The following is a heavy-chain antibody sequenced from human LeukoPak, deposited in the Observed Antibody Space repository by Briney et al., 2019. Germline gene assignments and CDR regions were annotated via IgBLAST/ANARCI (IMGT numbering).Heavy chain of an antibody. CDR2: IYYSGST. V-gene: IGHV4-61*01. CDR3: ARWVGVHIVVVTASPGYFDY. D-gene: IGHD2-21*02. J-gene: IGHJ4*02. Sequence: PSETLSLTCSVSGDSISSSSYYWSWIRQPPGKGLEWIGYIYYSGSTNYNPSLKSRVTISVDTSKNQFSLKLSSVTAADTAVYYCARWVGVHIVVVTASPGYFDYWGQGTLVTVSS. CDR1: GDSISSSSYY.